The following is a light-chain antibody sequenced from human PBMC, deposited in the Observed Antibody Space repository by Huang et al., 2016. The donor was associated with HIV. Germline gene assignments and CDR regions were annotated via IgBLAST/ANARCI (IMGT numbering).Light chain of an antibody. CDR3: QQRSNWPRT. V-gene: IGKV3-11*01. CDR1: QSVSSY. J-gene: IGKJ2*01. CDR2: DAS. Sequence: EIVLPQSPATLSLSPGERATLSCRASQSVSSYLAWYQQKPGQAPRLLLYDASNRATGIPARFSGSGSGTDFTLTISSLEPEDFAVYYCQQRSNWPRTFGQGTKLEIK.